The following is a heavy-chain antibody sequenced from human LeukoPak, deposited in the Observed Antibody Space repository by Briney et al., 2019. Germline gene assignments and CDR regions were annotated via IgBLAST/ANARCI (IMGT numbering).Heavy chain of an antibody. Sequence: GGSLRPSCAASGFTFSSYAMSWVRQAPGKGLEWVSAISGSGGSTYYADSVKGRFSISRDNSKNTLYLQMNSLRAEDTAVYCCAKDPRQELPYYYYYYIDVWGKGTTVTVSS. V-gene: IGHV3-23*01. CDR3: AKDPRQELPYYYYYYIDV. CDR2: ISGSGGST. J-gene: IGHJ6*03. D-gene: IGHD1-26*01. CDR1: GFTFSSYA.